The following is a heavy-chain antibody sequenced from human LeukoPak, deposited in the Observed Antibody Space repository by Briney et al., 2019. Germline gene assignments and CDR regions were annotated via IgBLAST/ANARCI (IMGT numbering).Heavy chain of an antibody. D-gene: IGHD3-22*01. J-gene: IGHJ4*02. CDR3: ALMWGDSSGYYYGTLDY. V-gene: IGHV4-59*01. CDR1: GGSISSYY. Sequence: PSETLSRTCTVSGGSISSYYWSWIRQPPGKGLEWIGYIYYSGSTNYNPSLKSRVTISVDTTKNQFSLKLSSVTAADTAVYYCALMWGDSSGYYYGTLDYWGQGTLVTVSS. CDR2: IYYSGST.